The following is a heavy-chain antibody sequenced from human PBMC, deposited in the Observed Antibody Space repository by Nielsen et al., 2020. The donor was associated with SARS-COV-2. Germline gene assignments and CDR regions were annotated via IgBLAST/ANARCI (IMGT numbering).Heavy chain of an antibody. Sequence: GESLKISCAASGFTFSSYEMNWVRQAPGKGLEWVSYISGGVTSISYADSVKGRFTISRDNARNSLYLQMNSLRVEDTAVYYCARAVVPRYYLDYWGQGTLVSVSS. J-gene: IGHJ4*02. CDR1: GFTFSSYE. CDR2: ISGGVTSI. D-gene: IGHD2-21*01. CDR3: ARAVVPRYYLDY. V-gene: IGHV3-48*03.